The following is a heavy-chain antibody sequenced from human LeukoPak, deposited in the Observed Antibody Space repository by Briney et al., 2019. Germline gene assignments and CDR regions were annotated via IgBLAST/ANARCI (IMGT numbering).Heavy chain of an antibody. J-gene: IGHJ4*02. CDR1: GFTFSSYG. CDR3: ARYRYSIPNYFFDY. Sequence: GGSLRLSCAASGFTFSSYGMSWVRQAPGKGLEWVSAISGSGGSTYYADSVKGRFTISRDNSKNALYLQMNSLRAEDTAVYYCARYRYSIPNYFFDYWAQGTLVTVSS. V-gene: IGHV3-23*01. CDR2: ISGSGGST. D-gene: IGHD1-26*01.